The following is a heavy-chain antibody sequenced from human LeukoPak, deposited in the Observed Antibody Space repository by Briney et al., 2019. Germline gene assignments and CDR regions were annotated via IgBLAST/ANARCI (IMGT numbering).Heavy chain of an antibody. D-gene: IGHD3-10*01. CDR3: ARIRDSRVPFDY. CDR2: IGSSGNFI. CDR1: GFTFTSYS. V-gene: IGHV3-21*05. J-gene: IGHJ4*02. Sequence: GGSLRLSCAASGFTFTSYSLTWVRQAPGKGLEWISYIGSSGNFIFYADSVKGRFTISRDNAKKSVFLQMNSLRAEDTAVYYCARIRDSRVPFDYWGQGTLVTVSS.